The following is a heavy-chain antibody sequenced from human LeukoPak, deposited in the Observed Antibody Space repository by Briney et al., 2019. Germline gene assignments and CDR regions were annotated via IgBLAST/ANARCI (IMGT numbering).Heavy chain of an antibody. CDR3: ARDRLDRNYYYGLDV. CDR1: GSTLSSYW. V-gene: IGHV3-74*01. CDR2: INSDES. D-gene: IGHD2-2*03. J-gene: IGHJ6*02. Sequence: GGSLRLSCAASGSTLSSYWMHWVRQAPGKGLVWVSRINSDESTYADSVKGRFTISRDNAKNTLYLQMNSLRAEDTAVYYRARDRLDRNYYYGLDVWGQGTTVTVSS.